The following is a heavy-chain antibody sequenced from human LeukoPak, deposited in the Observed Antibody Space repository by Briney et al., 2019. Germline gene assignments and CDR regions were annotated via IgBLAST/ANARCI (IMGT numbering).Heavy chain of an antibody. D-gene: IGHD3-10*01. Sequence: PSETLSLTCTVSGGSISSGSYYWSWIRQPAGKGLEWIGRIYTRGSTNYNPSLKSRVTISVDTSKNQFSLKLSSVTAADTAVYYCAGDGPRGYYFDYWGQGTLVTVSS. J-gene: IGHJ4*02. V-gene: IGHV4-61*02. CDR1: GGSISSGSYY. CDR2: IYTRGST. CDR3: AGDGPRGYYFDY.